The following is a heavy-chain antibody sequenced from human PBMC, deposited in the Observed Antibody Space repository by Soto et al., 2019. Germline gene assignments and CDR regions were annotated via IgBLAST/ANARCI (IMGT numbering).Heavy chain of an antibody. V-gene: IGHV1-69*01. CDR1: GGTFSNTA. D-gene: IGHD5-18*01. CDR3: ATPAEPLDTAMLKGLAH. J-gene: IGHJ4*02. Sequence: QLQLVQSGAEVKKPGSSVKVSCKASGGTFSNTAFIWVRQAPGQGLECLGGIIHIFGAPNYAQKFQGRLMISAHDSARKGYMELNTLTSEDTAVYYCATPAEPLDTAMLKGLAHWGQGTLVTVSS. CDR2: IIHIFGAP.